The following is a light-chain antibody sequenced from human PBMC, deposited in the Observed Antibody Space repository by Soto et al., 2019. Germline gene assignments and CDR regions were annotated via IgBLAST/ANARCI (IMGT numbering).Light chain of an antibody. Sequence: EIVLTQAPGTLSLSPGERATLSCRASQSLSSSYLAWYQQKPGQAPRLLIYGASSRATGIPDRFSGSGSGTDFALTISRLEPEDSAVYYCQQYASSPATFGQGTKVDIK. CDR1: QSLSSSY. J-gene: IGKJ1*01. CDR2: GAS. CDR3: QQYASSPAT. V-gene: IGKV3-20*01.